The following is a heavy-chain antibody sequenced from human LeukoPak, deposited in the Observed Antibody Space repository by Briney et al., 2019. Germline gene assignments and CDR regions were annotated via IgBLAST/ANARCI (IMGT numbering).Heavy chain of an antibody. CDR3: VRDRGGVASDY. J-gene: IGHJ4*02. V-gene: IGHV4-39*07. CDR2: VSYSGST. D-gene: IGHD3-10*01. Sequence: SETLSLTCTVSGGSISSSGYFWGWIRQPPGQGLEWIATVSYSGSTYYSPSLKSRVTISVDTSKNQFSLMLTSVVAADTAVYYCVRDRGGVASDYWGQGTLVTVSS. CDR1: GGSISSSGYF.